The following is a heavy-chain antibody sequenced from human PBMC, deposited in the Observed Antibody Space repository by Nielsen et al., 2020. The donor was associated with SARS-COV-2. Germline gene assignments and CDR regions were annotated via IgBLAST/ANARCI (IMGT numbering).Heavy chain of an antibody. CDR3: AAVIVGATTIDY. CDR1: GYTFTSYA. Sequence: ASVKVSCKASGYTFTSYAMHWVRQAPGQRLEWMGWINAGNGNTKYSQKFQGRVTITRDMSTSTAYMELSSLRSEDTAVYYCAAVIVGATTIDYWGQGTLVTVSS. D-gene: IGHD1-26*01. V-gene: IGHV1-3*01. CDR2: INAGNGNT. J-gene: IGHJ4*02.